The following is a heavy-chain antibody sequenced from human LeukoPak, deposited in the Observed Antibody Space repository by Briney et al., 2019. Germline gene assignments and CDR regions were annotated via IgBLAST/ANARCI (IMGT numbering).Heavy chain of an antibody. J-gene: IGHJ5*02. V-gene: IGHV4-39*01. D-gene: IGHD3-10*01. CDR2: IYYSGST. Sequence: SQTLSLTCTVSGGSISSGGYYWGGIRQPPGKGLEWIGSIYYSGSTYYNPSLKSRVTISVDTSKNQFSLKLSSVTAADTAVYYCASRGLWFGDHPLPNWFDPWGQGTLVTVSS. CDR3: ASRGLWFGDHPLPNWFDP. CDR1: GGSISSGGYY.